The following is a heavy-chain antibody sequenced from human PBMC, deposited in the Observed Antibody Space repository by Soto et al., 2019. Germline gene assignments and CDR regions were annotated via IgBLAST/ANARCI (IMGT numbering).Heavy chain of an antibody. CDR1: GGTFSSYT. V-gene: IGHV1-69*04. D-gene: IGHD3-22*01. CDR3: ARDAHSGYYYSFAFDI. Sequence: ASVKVSCKASGGTFSSYTISWVRQAPGQGLEWMGRIIPILGIANYAQKFQGRVTITADKSTSTAYMELSSLRSEDTAVYYCARDAHSGYYYSFAFDIWGQGTMVTVSS. J-gene: IGHJ3*02. CDR2: IIPILGIA.